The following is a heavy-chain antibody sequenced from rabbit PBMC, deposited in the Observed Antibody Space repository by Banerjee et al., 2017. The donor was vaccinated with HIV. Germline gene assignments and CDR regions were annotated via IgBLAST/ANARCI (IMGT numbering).Heavy chain of an antibody. J-gene: IGHJ4*01. CDR1: GFSFSNKYV. D-gene: IGHD4-1*01. Sequence: QEQLVESGGGLVKPEGSLTLTCTASGFSFSNKYVMCWVRQAPGKGLEWIACINTSSGNTVYATWAKGRFTISKTSSTTVTLQMTSLTAADTATYFCARDLAGAIGWNFNLWGQAPWSPS. V-gene: IGHV1S45*01. CDR2: INTSSGNT. CDR3: ARDLAGAIGWNFNL.